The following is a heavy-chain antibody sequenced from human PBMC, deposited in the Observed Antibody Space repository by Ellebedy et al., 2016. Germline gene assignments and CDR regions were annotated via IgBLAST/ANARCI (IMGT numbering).Heavy chain of an antibody. V-gene: IGHV3-53*01. Sequence: GGSLRLSCAASGFTVDSDYMSWVRQSPGKGLEWVSVIYSGGATYYADPVKGRFTISRDTSKNTLYLQMHNLRAEDTAVYYCARGWSSSLWGQGTLVNVSS. D-gene: IGHD2-2*01. CDR2: IYSGGAT. CDR1: GFTVDSDY. CDR3: ARGWSSSL. J-gene: IGHJ4*02.